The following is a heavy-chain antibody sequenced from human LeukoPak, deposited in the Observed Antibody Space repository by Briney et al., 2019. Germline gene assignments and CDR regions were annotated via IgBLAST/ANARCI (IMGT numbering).Heavy chain of an antibody. V-gene: IGHV3-7*03. CDR3: AKDYLGQLVMFDV. CDR2: INPAGSET. Sequence: TGGSLRLSCAASGFSFSAYWMTWVRQAPGTGLEWVANINPAGSETYYVDPVKGRFSISRDNAKNLVYLQMNSLRVEDTALYYCAKDYLGQLVMFDVWGQGTMVTVSS. CDR1: GFSFSAYW. D-gene: IGHD6-13*01. J-gene: IGHJ3*01.